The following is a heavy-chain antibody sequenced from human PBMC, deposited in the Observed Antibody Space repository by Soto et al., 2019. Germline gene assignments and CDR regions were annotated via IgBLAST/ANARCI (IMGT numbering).Heavy chain of an antibody. D-gene: IGHD3-16*01. V-gene: IGHV3-21*01. CDR2: IKVGSSRI. J-gene: IGHJ1*01. CDR1: GFSFSAYN. Sequence: NPGGSLRLSCIGSGFSFSAYNMNWVRQAPGKGLEWVSSIKVGSSRIYQPDSMKGRFTISRDDARNSVYLQINSLRAEDTALYFCVRSPKIGVREAFWGRGTQVTVSS. CDR3: VRSPKIGVREAF.